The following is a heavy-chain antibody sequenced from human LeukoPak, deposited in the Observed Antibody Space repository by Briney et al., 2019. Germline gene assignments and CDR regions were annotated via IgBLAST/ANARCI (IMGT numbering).Heavy chain of an antibody. CDR2: INPSGGST. CDR1: GYTLTSYY. D-gene: IGHD1-26*01. J-gene: IGHJ5*02. V-gene: IGHV1-46*01. Sequence: ASVKVSRKASGYTLTSYYMHWVRQAPGQGLEWMGIINPSGGSTSYAQKFQGRVTMTRDTSTSTVYMELSSLRSEDTAVYYCARDLGELLPQGGFDPWGQGTLVTVSS. CDR3: ARDLGELLPQGGFDP.